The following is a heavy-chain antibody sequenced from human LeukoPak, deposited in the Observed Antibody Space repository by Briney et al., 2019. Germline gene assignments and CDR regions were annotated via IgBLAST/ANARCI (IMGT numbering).Heavy chain of an antibody. Sequence: LSLTCAVYGGSFSDYYMSWIRQAPGKGLEWVSYISSSGSTIYYADSVKGRFTISRDNAKNSLYLQMNSLRAEDTAVYYCARCLNYYDSSGYYYDYYYGMDVWGQGTTVTVSS. D-gene: IGHD3-22*01. V-gene: IGHV3-11*01. CDR3: ARCLNYYDSSGYYYDYYYGMDV. J-gene: IGHJ6*02. CDR2: ISSSGSTI. CDR1: GGSFSDYY.